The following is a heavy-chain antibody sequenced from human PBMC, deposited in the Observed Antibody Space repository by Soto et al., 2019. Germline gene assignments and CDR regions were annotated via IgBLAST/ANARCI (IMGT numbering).Heavy chain of an antibody. V-gene: IGHV3-53*02. CDR2: IDSGGRT. CDR1: GFTVSSNY. Sequence: EVQLVETGGGLIQPGGSLRLSCAASGFTVSSNYMSWVRQAPGKGLEWVSVIDSGGRTYYADSVKGRFTISRDYSKNTLYLQMNSLRAEDTAVYYCARDGEGANDYWGQGTLVTVSS. CDR3: ARDGEGANDY. D-gene: IGHD1-26*01. J-gene: IGHJ4*02.